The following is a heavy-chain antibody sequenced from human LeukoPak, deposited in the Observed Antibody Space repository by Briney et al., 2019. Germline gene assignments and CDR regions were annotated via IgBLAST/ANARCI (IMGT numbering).Heavy chain of an antibody. V-gene: IGHV4-59*01. CDR3: ARGGYCTSASCYGDDAFDI. CDR1: GGSISNYY. D-gene: IGHD2-2*01. Sequence: PSETLSLTCTASGGSISNYYWSWIRQPPGKGLEWIGYIYYSGSTNYNPSLKSRITISVDTSKNQFSLKLSSVTAADTAMYYCARGGYCTSASCYGDDAFDIWGQGTMVTVSS. J-gene: IGHJ3*02. CDR2: IYYSGST.